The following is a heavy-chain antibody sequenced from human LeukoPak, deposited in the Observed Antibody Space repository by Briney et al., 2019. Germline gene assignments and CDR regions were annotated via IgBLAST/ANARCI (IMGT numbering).Heavy chain of an antibody. D-gene: IGHD2-21*02. V-gene: IGHV3-23*01. CDR1: GFTFSSYA. CDR2: ISGSGGST. Sequence: PGGSLRLSCAASGFTFSSYAMSWVRQAPGKGLEWVSAISGSGGSTYYADSVKGRFTISRDNSKNTLYLQMNSLRAEDTAVYYCAKDSIIYGGGDGYYFDYWGQGTLVTVSS. J-gene: IGHJ4*02. CDR3: AKDSIIYGGGDGYYFDY.